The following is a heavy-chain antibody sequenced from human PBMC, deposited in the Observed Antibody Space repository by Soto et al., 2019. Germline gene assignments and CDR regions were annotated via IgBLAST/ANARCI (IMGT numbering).Heavy chain of an antibody. V-gene: IGHV4-59*01. D-gene: IGHD6-19*01. Sequence: QVQLQESGPGLVKPSETLSLTCSVSGGSISGSYWSWIRQSPGKGLEWLGYVYYTGSTTYSPSLRSRVSISVDTSKNEFSRRLSSVTAADTAVYFCARSVAVPGAHIDYWGQGTQVTVSS. CDR1: GGSISGSY. CDR3: ARSVAVPGAHIDY. J-gene: IGHJ4*02. CDR2: VYYTGST.